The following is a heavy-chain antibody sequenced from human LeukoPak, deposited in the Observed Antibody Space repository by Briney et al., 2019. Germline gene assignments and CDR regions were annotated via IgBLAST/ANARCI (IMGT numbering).Heavy chain of an antibody. CDR1: GFTFSSYG. CDR3: ARAEGVPAEDTAMVYAFDI. V-gene: IGHV3-33*01. CDR2: IWYDGSNK. J-gene: IGHJ3*02. D-gene: IGHD5-18*01. Sequence: GRSLRLSCAASGFTFSSYGMHWVRQAPGKGLEWVAVIWYDGSNKYYADSVKGRFTISRDNSKNTLYLQMNSLRAEDTAVYYCARAEGVPAEDTAMVYAFDIWGQGTMVTVSS.